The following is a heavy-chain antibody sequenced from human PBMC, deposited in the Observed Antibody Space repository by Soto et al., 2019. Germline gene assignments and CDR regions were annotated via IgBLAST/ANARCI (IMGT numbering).Heavy chain of an antibody. CDR1: GFTFTTYA. J-gene: IGHJ4*02. CDR3: ARDPDGGQWLFNY. Sequence: GGSLRLSCAASGFTFTTYAMNWVRQAPGQGLEWVAMVSSDGTNKNYADSVKGRFTVSRDNSKNTLWLQMDSLRAEDAAVYYCARDPDGGQWLFNYWGQGSLVTVSS. D-gene: IGHD6-19*01. V-gene: IGHV3-30*12. CDR2: VSSDGTNK.